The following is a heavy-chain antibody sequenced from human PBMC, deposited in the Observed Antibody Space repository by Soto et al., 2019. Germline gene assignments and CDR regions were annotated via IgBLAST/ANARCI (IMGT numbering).Heavy chain of an antibody. Sequence: ASVKVSCKASGYTFTGYHIHWVRQAPVQGLEWMGWINTNTGGTNYAQKFQGWVTMTRDTSINTAYVELSRLRSDDTAVYYCARWVGASNWFDPWGQGSLVTVSS. CDR1: GYTFTGYH. CDR2: INTNTGGT. V-gene: IGHV1-2*04. J-gene: IGHJ5*02. D-gene: IGHD1-26*01. CDR3: ARWVGASNWFDP.